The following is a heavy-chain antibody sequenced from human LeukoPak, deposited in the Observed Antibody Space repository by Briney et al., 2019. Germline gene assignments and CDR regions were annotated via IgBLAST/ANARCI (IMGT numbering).Heavy chain of an antibody. CDR2: IKRDGSEK. J-gene: IGHJ4*02. CDR1: GFIVSSNY. D-gene: IGHD4-17*01. V-gene: IGHV3-7*03. CDR3: ARARTTDY. Sequence: PGGSLRLSCAASGFIVSSNYMSWVRQAPGKGLEWVANIKRDGSEKYYVDSVKGRFTISRDNAKNSLYLQMNSLRADDTAVYYCARARTTDYWGQGTLVTVSS.